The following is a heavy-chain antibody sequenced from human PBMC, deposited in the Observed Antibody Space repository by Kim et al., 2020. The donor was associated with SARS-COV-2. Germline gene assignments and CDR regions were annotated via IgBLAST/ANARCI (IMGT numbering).Heavy chain of an antibody. CDR3: TRGPPVLRYLSLSDSIPRADAFDI. V-gene: IGHV3-49*04. CDR1: GFTFGDYA. D-gene: IGHD3-9*01. J-gene: IGHJ3*02. Sequence: GGSLRLSCTASGFTFGDYAMSWVRQAPGKGLEWVGFIRSKAYGGTTEYAASVKGRFTISRDDSKSIAYLQMNSLKTEDTAVYYCTRGPPVLRYLSLSDSIPRADAFDIWGQGTMVTVSS. CDR2: IRSKAYGGTT.